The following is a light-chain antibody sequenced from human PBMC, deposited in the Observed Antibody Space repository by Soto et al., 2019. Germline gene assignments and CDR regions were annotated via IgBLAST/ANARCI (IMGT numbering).Light chain of an antibody. CDR2: DTS. J-gene: IGLJ3*02. Sequence: QAVVTQEPSLTVSPGGTVTLTCGSSTGAVTSGHYPYWFQQKPGQAPRTLIYDTSNKHSWTPARFSGSLLGGKAALTLSGAQPEDEAEYYCLLSYSGARWVFGRGTKVTVL. CDR3: LLSYSGARWV. CDR1: TGAVTSGHY. V-gene: IGLV7-46*01.